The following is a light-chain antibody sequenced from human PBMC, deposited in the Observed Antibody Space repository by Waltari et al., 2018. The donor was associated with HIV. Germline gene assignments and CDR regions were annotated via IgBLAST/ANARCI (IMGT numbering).Light chain of an antibody. J-gene: IGLJ2*01. V-gene: IGLV2-23*02. CDR3: CSYSSTTDTYVV. CDR2: EVS. Sequence: QSALTQPASVSGSPGQSITISCTGTSSDVWSYNLVSWYQQHPGKAPKLIIYEVSKRPSGVSNRFSGSKLGSTASLTISGLQPEDEADYCCCSYSSTTDTYVVFGGGTKLTVL. CDR1: SSDVWSYNL.